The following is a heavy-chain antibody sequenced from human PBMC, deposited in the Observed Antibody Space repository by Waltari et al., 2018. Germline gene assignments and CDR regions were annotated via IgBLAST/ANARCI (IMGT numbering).Heavy chain of an antibody. CDR1: GGSFSGYY. Sequence: QVQLQQWGAGLLKPSETLSLTCAVYGGSFSGYYWSWIRQPPGKGLEWIGEINHSGSTNYNPSLKSRVTISVDTSKNQFSLKLSSVTAADTAVYYCAREGIAVAHDAFDIWGQGTMVTVSS. D-gene: IGHD6-19*01. J-gene: IGHJ3*02. CDR3: AREGIAVAHDAFDI. V-gene: IGHV4-34*01. CDR2: INHSGST.